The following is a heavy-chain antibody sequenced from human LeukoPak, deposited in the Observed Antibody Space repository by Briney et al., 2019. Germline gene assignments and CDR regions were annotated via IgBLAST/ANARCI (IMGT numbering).Heavy chain of an antibody. J-gene: IGHJ4*02. CDR3: ARVEYYYDSSGYFPPDY. CDR2: ISAYNGST. V-gene: IGHV1-18*01. D-gene: IGHD3-22*01. Sequence: GASVKVSCKASGYTFTSYGISWVRQAPGQGLEWMGWISAYNGSTNYAQKLQGRVTMTTDTSTSTAYMELRSLRSDDTAVYYCARVEYYYDSSGYFPPDYWGQGTLVTVSS. CDR1: GYTFTSYG.